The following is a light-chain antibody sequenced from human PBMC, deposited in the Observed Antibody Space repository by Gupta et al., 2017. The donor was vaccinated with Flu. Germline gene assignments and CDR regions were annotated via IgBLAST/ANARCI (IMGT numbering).Light chain of an antibody. V-gene: IGKV2-28*01. CDR2: LAS. Sequence: ETVMTHSRLSLSVTPREAACISYSSSQSHLHINGYNYLDWYLQKPGQPPQLLIYLASNRASGVPDRFSGSGSGTIFTLKISRVEAEDVGIYYCSQFLQTPQTFGQGTKVEIK. CDR1: QSHLHINGYNY. CDR3: SQFLQTPQT. J-gene: IGKJ1*01.